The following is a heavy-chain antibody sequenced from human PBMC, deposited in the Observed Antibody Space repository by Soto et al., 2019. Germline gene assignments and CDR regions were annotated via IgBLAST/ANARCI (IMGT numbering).Heavy chain of an antibody. V-gene: IGHV1-69*13. CDR2: IIPIFGTA. Sequence: SVKVSCKASGGTFSSYAISWVRQAPGQGLEWMGGIIPIFGTANYAQKLQGRVTITADESTSTAYMELSSLRSEDTAGYYCAGGYSGSSPRGTYYYYGMDVWGQGTTGTVSS. CDR1: GGTFSSYA. CDR3: AGGYSGSSPRGTYYYYGMDV. J-gene: IGHJ6*02. D-gene: IGHD1-26*01.